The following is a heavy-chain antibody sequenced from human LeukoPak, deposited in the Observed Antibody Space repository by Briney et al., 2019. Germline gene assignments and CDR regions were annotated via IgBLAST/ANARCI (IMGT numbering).Heavy chain of an antibody. V-gene: IGHV1-8*01. D-gene: IGHD1-14*01. CDR2: MNPNSGNT. J-gene: IGHJ4*02. CDR1: GYTFTNYD. Sequence: ASVKVSCKASGYTFTNYDINWVRQAPGQGLEWLGWMNPNSGNTGYAQNFQGRVTMTRNTSISTAYMELSSLRSEDTAVYYCARRLAAGGTTLHFWGQGTLVTVSS. CDR3: ARRLAAGGTTLHF.